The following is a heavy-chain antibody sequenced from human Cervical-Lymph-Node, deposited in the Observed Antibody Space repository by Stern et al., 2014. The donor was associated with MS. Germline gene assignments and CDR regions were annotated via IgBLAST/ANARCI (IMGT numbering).Heavy chain of an antibody. D-gene: IGHD3-16*01. CDR2: INAGNGNP. J-gene: IGHJ3*01. Sequence: VQLVQSGDEVREPGASVKGSCQAFGYTFTNYAMHWVRQAHGQRFEYWGWINAGNGNPKYSQKFQGRVTITRETSATTVYMELSSLRSEDTAVYYCARWGHADAFDVWGQGTMVIVS. CDR3: ARWGHADAFDV. CDR1: GYTFTNYA. V-gene: IGHV1-3*01.